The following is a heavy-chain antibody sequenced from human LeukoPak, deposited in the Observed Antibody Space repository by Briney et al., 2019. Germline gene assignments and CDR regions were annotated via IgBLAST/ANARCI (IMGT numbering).Heavy chain of an antibody. CDR3: ARPHCSGGSCYSSWLDP. Sequence: PGGSLRLSCAASGFTFSSYWMTWVRQAPGKGLEWEANIKQDGSEKNYVDSVKGRFTISRDNAKNSLYLQMNSLRAEDTAVYYCARPHCSGGSCYSSWLDPWGQGTLVTVSS. V-gene: IGHV3-7*04. J-gene: IGHJ5*02. CDR1: GFTFSSYW. CDR2: IKQDGSEK. D-gene: IGHD2-15*01.